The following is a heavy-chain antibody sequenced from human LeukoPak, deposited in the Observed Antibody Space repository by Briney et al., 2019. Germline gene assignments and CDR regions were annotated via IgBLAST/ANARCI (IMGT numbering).Heavy chain of an antibody. D-gene: IGHD1-1*01. V-gene: IGHV4-59*12. CDR3: ARHWIWNENWFDP. CDR2: IYYSGST. J-gene: IGHJ5*02. Sequence: PSETLSLTCTVSGGSISSYYWSWIRQPPGKGLKWIGYIYYSGSTSYSPSLRSRVTISVDTSKNQFSLKLSSVTAADTAVYYCARHWIWNENWFDPWGQGTLVTVSS. CDR1: GGSISSYY.